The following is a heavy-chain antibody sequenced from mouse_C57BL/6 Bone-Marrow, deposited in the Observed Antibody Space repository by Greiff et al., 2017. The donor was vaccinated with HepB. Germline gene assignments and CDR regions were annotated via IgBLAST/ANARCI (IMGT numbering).Heavy chain of an antibody. CDR1: GYTFTSYW. CDR3: ARKLRLQAMDY. CDR2: IDPSDSYT. D-gene: IGHD3-2*02. V-gene: IGHV1-50*01. J-gene: IGHJ4*01. Sequence: QVQLKQPGAELVKPGASVKLSCKASGYTFTSYWMQWVKQRPGQGLEWIGEIDPSDSYTNYNQKFQGKATLTVDTSSSTAYMQLSSLTSEDSAVYYCARKLRLQAMDYWGQGTSVTVSS.